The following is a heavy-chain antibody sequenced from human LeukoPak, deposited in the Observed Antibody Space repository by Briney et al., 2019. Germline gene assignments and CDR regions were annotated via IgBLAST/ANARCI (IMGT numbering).Heavy chain of an antibody. CDR3: ARDPSNNWNPYYFDY. Sequence: SVKVSCKASGGTFSSYAITWVGQAPGQGLEWRGGIISIFGTANYAQKFQGRVTTTADESTSTAYMELSSLKSEDTAVYYCARDPSNNWNPYYFDYWGQGTLVTVSS. D-gene: IGHD1-20*01. V-gene: IGHV1-69*13. CDR2: IISIFGTA. J-gene: IGHJ4*02. CDR1: GGTFSSYA.